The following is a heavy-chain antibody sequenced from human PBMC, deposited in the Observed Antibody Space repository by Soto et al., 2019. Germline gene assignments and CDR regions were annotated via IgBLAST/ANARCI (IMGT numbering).Heavy chain of an antibody. V-gene: IGHV5-51*01. CDR3: ARHHGSPGSHFGMHX. CDR1: GYSFTTYW. Sequence: GEALKISWKGSGYSFTTYWINWVRQMPGEGLEWMGIIYTGDSDTRYSTSFQGQVSISADKSINTAYLQWRSLKASETAVYYCARHHGSPGSHFGMHXWGQATTLPVS. CDR2: IYTGDSDT. D-gene: IGHD6-13*01. J-gene: IGHJ6*02.